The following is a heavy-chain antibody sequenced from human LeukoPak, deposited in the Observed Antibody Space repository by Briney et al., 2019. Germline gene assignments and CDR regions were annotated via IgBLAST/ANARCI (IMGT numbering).Heavy chain of an antibody. V-gene: IGHV3-30*02. CDR2: IRYDGSNK. J-gene: IGHJ4*02. D-gene: IGHD4-17*01. CDR1: GFTFSSYG. CDR3: AKGNGDYVSGCFDY. Sequence: GGSLRLSCAASGFTFSSYGMHWVRQAPGKGLDWVAFIRYDGSNKYYADSVKGRFTISRDNSKNTLYLQMNSLRAEDTAVYYCAKGNGDYVSGCFDYWGQGTLVTVSS.